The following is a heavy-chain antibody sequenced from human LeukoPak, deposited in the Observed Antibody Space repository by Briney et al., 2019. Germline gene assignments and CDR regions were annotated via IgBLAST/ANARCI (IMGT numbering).Heavy chain of an antibody. CDR2: IIPILGIA. CDR1: GGTFSSYA. CDR3: ARDPRLWFGDSAFDI. J-gene: IGHJ3*02. V-gene: IGHV1-69*04. D-gene: IGHD3-10*01. Sequence: GASVKVSCKASGGTFSSYAISWVRQSPGQGLEWMGRIIPILGIANYAQKFQGRVTITADKSTSTAYMELSSLRSEDTAVYYCARDPRLWFGDSAFDIWGQGTMVTVSS.